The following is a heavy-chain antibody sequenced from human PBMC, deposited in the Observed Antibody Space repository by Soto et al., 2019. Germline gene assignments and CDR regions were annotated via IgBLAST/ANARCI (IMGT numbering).Heavy chain of an antibody. D-gene: IGHD5-18*01. CDR2: IYYSGST. CDR3: ARLVWSYGTWFDP. V-gene: IGHV4-59*08. CDR1: GGSISSYY. J-gene: IGHJ5*02. Sequence: PSETLSLTCTVSGGSISSYYWSWIRQPPGKGLEWIGYIYYSGSTNYNPSLKSRVTISVDTSKNQFSLKLSSVTAADTAVYYCARLVWSYGTWFDPWGQGTLVTVLL.